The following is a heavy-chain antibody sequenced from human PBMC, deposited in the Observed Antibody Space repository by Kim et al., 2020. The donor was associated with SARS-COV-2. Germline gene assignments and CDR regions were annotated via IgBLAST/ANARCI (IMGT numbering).Heavy chain of an antibody. Sequence: SETLSLTCAVYGGSFSGYYWSWIRQPPGKGLEWIGEINHSGSTNYNPSLKSRVTISVDTSKNQFSLKLSSVTAADTAVYYCARSRYCSSTSCYGYYFDYWGQGTLVTVSS. D-gene: IGHD2-2*01. CDR3: ARSRYCSSTSCYGYYFDY. J-gene: IGHJ4*02. V-gene: IGHV4-34*01. CDR2: INHSGST. CDR1: GGSFSGYY.